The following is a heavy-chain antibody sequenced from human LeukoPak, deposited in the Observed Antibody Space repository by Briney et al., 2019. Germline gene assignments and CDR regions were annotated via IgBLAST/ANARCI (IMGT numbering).Heavy chain of an antibody. CDR3: ASSYYDILTGYYSGYYGVDV. CDR2: IYSGGST. Sequence: GGSLRLSCAASGFTVSSNYMSWVRQAPGKGLEWVSVIYSGGSTYYADSVKGRFTISRDNSKNTLYLQMNSLRAEDTAVYYCASSYYDILTGYYSGYYGVDVWGQGATVTVSS. J-gene: IGHJ6*02. V-gene: IGHV3-66*02. CDR1: GFTVSSNY. D-gene: IGHD3-9*01.